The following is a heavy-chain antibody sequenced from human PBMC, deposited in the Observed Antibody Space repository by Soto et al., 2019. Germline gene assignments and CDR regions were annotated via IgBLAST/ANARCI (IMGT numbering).Heavy chain of an antibody. Sequence: QVQVVQSGAEVQKPGASVKLSCRTSGYTFSNYGISWVRQAPGQGLEWMGWISGYNSDTNYAQKFQGRVTLTTDTFTSTVYMELGGLRSDDTAVYYCARDRCSATSCEADFWGQGTLVTVSS. J-gene: IGHJ4*02. CDR1: GYTFSNYG. CDR2: ISGYNSDT. V-gene: IGHV1-18*01. CDR3: ARDRCSATSCEADF. D-gene: IGHD2-2*01.